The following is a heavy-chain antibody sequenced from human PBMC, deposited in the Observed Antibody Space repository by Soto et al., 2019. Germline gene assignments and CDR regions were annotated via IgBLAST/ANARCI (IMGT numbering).Heavy chain of an antibody. Sequence: ASVKVSCKASGFTFTSSAVQWVRQARGQRLEWIGWIVVGSGNTNYAQKFQERVTITRDMSTSTAYMELSSLRSEDTAVYYCAADLPRDGYNSRFDYWGQGTLVTVSS. V-gene: IGHV1-58*01. J-gene: IGHJ4*02. CDR3: AADLPRDGYNSRFDY. CDR1: GFTFTSSA. D-gene: IGHD5-12*01. CDR2: IVVGSGNT.